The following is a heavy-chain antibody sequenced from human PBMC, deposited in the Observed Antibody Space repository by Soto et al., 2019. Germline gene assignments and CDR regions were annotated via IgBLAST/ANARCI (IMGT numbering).Heavy chain of an antibody. J-gene: IGHJ4*02. CDR1: GFTLSDYY. D-gene: IGHD6-13*01. Sequence: QVHLVESGGGLVKPGGSLRLSCAASGFTLSDYYMSWVRQAPGQGLEWIAYISSSSRNIYYAASVRGRFTISRDNAENSLFLQMDSLRAEDTALYYCARNSEHFDYWGQGTLVTVSS. V-gene: IGHV3-11*01. CDR2: ISSSSRNI. CDR3: ARNSEHFDY.